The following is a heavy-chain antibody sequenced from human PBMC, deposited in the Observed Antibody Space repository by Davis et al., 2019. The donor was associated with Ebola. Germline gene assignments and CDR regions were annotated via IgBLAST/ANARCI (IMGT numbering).Heavy chain of an antibody. V-gene: IGHV1-69*13. J-gene: IGHJ4*02. Sequence: SVKVSCKASGGTFSSYAISWVRQAPGQGLEWMGGIIPIFGTANYAQKFQGRVTITADESTSTVYMGLSSLRSEDTAVYYCARDHSRGYSYARAVAGTLWGQGTLVTVSS. CDR3: ARDHSRGYSYARAVAGTL. D-gene: IGHD5-18*01. CDR1: GGTFSSYA. CDR2: IIPIFGTA.